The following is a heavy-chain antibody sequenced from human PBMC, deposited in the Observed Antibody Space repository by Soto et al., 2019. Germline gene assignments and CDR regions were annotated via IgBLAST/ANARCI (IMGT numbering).Heavy chain of an antibody. Sequence: EVHLVESGGGLVQPGGSLRLSCAASGFTFSSYSLNWVRQAPGKGLEGGSDITSSGTTVYYADSVRGRFTISRDNAKKSLYLQMNSLRDDDTAVYYCARGSSNWAYYFDFWGQGTLVTVSS. D-gene: IGHD6-13*01. V-gene: IGHV3-48*02. CDR1: GFTFSSYS. CDR3: ARGSSNWAYYFDF. CDR2: ITSSGTTV. J-gene: IGHJ4*02.